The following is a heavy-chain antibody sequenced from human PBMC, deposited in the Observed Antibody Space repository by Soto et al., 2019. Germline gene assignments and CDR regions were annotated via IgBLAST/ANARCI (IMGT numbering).Heavy chain of an antibody. CDR3: ARAHLGYCSGGSCYSGLDYYYYYMDV. CDR1: GGSISSYY. J-gene: IGHJ6*03. CDR2: IYYSGST. D-gene: IGHD2-15*01. Sequence: PSETLSLTCTVSGGSISSYYWSWIRQPPGKGLEWIGYIYYSGSTNYNPSLKSRVTISVDTSKNQFSLKLGSVTAADTAVYYCARAHLGYCSGGSCYSGLDYYYYYMDVWGKGTTVTVSS. V-gene: IGHV4-59*01.